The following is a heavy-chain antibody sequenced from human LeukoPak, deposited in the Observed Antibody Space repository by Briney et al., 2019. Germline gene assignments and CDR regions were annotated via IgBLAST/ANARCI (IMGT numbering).Heavy chain of an antibody. V-gene: IGHV3-30*18. CDR1: GFTFSSYA. D-gene: IGHD6-6*01. CDR3: AKDLISASPISLVFYYYYGMDV. CDR2: ISYDGSNK. Sequence: GGSLRLSCAASGFTFSSYAMSWVRQAPGKGLEWVAVISYDGSNKYYADSVKGRFTISRDNSKNTLYLQMNSLRAEDTAVYYCAKDLISASPISLVFYYYYGMDVWGQGTTVTVSS. J-gene: IGHJ6*02.